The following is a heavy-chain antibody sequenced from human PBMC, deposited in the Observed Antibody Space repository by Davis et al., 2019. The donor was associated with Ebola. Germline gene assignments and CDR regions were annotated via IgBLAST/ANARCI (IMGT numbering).Heavy chain of an antibody. V-gene: IGHV3-53*05. J-gene: IGHJ4*02. Sequence: GGSLRLSCAASGFTVSSNYMSWVRQAPGKGLEWVSVIYSGGSTYYADSVKGRFTISRDNSKNTLYLQMNSLRAEDTAVYYCAKGGYYGSGYDWYYFDYWGQGTLVTVSS. CDR2: IYSGGST. CDR1: GFTVSSNY. D-gene: IGHD3-10*01. CDR3: AKGGYYGSGYDWYYFDY.